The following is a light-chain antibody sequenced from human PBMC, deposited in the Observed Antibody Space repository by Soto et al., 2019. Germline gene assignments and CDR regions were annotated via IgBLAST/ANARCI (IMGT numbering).Light chain of an antibody. V-gene: IGKV1-5*03. CDR3: QQYNSDPLT. Sequence: DIQMTQSPSTLSASVGDRVTITCRASQSISDWLVWYQQKPGKAPKLVIYKASSLERGVPSRFSGSGSGTEFTLTISSLQPDDFATYYCQQYNSDPLTFGGGTKVEIK. CDR1: QSISDW. CDR2: KAS. J-gene: IGKJ4*01.